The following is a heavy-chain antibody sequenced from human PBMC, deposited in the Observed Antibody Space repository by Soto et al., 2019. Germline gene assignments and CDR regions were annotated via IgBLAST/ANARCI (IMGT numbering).Heavy chain of an antibody. Sequence: SETLSLTCAVYGGSFSGYYWSWIRQPPGKGLEWIGEINHSGSTNYNPSLKSRVTISVDTSKNQFSLKLSSVTAADTAVYYCAVEDSSGPAYWGQGNLVTVSS. D-gene: IGHD6-19*01. J-gene: IGHJ4*02. CDR2: INHSGST. V-gene: IGHV4-34*01. CDR3: AVEDSSGPAY. CDR1: GGSFSGYY.